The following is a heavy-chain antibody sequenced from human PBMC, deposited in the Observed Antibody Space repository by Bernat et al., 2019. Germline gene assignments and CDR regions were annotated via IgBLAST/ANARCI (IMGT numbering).Heavy chain of an antibody. CDR2: IYSGGST. CDR1: GFTVSSNY. Sequence: EVQLVETGGGLIQPGGSLRLSCAASGFTVSSNYMSWVRQAPGKGLEWVAVIYSGGSTYYADSVRGRFTISRDNSKNTLYLQMNSLRAEDTAVYYCARAGFWSGYLPPYYYYYGMDVWGQGTTVTVSS. CDR3: ARAGFWSGYLPPYYYYYGMDV. V-gene: IGHV3-53*02. D-gene: IGHD3-3*01. J-gene: IGHJ6*02.